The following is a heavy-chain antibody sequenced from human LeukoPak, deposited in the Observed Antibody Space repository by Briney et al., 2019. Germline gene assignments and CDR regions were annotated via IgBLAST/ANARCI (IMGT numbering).Heavy chain of an antibody. J-gene: IGHJ4*02. CDR2: ISAYNGNT. V-gene: IGHV1-18*01. D-gene: IGHD3-10*01. CDR3: ARDWGMLRGLYYFDY. CDR1: GYTFTNYG. Sequence: ASVKVSCKASGYTFTNYGFSWVRQAPGQGLEWMGRISAYNGNTNYAQNLQGRVTMTTDTSTSTAYMELRSLRSDDTAVYYCARDWGMLRGLYYFDYWGQGTLVTVSS.